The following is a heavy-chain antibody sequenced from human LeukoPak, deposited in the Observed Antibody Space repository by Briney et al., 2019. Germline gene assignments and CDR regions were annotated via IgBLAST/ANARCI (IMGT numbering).Heavy chain of an antibody. V-gene: IGHV3-33*06. CDR1: GSSFSIYG. CDR2: IWYDGSNK. CDR3: AKVLRGYSYSQGPFDY. D-gene: IGHD5-18*01. J-gene: IGHJ4*02. Sequence: GGSLTLSCAASGSSFSIYGMHSVPHPPRKGREWVAVIWYDGSNKYYADSVKGRFTVSRDNYKNTLYLQMNSLRAEDTAVYYCAKVLRGYSYSQGPFDYWGQGTLVTVSS.